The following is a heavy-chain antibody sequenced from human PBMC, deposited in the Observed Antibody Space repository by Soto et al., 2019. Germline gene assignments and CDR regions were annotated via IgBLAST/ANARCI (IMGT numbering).Heavy chain of an antibody. CDR1: GYSFTTYW. Sequence: PGESLKISCVGSGYSFTTYWVAWVRQMPGKGLEWMGIFYPGDSDTRYSPSFQGQVTISADKSISTAYLQWSSLKASDTAMYYCARGGKPGNHFYGLDVWGQGTTVTVSS. CDR2: FYPGDSDT. CDR3: ARGGKPGNHFYGLDV. D-gene: IGHD1-1*01. V-gene: IGHV5-51*01. J-gene: IGHJ6*02.